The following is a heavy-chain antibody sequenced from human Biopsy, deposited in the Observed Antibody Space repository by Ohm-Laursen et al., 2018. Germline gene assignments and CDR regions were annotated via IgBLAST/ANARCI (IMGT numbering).Heavy chain of an antibody. Sequence: SQTLSLTCIVSGGSISSDYWSWIRQSPGKGLEWIGYISNRGSTNYNPSLRGRVTISVDTSKNQFSLKMSSVTAADTAVYYCARDLPYYENSGYGAFDMWGQGTMVTVSS. J-gene: IGHJ3*02. D-gene: IGHD3-22*01. CDR1: GGSISSDY. CDR3: ARDLPYYENSGYGAFDM. V-gene: IGHV4-59*12. CDR2: ISNRGST.